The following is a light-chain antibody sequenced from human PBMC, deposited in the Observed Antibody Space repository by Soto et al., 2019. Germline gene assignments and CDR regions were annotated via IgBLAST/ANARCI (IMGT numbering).Light chain of an antibody. CDR2: KAS. J-gene: IGKJ2*01. CDR1: QSISNW. Sequence: DIQMTQSPSTLSASVGDTVTITCRASQSISNWLAWYQQKPGQAPKLLIHKASTLESGVPSRFSGSGSGTEFTLTISSLQPDEFATFYCQQYDRFPYTLGQGTKLEIK. CDR3: QQYDRFPYT. V-gene: IGKV1-5*03.